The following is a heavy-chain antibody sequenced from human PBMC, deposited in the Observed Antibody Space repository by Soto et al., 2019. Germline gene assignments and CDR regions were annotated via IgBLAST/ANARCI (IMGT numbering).Heavy chain of an antibody. J-gene: IGHJ5*02. CDR1: GGSISSGGYY. CDR2: IHYSGNT. D-gene: IGHD5-18*01. CDR3: ARDPSEVDTWFDP. V-gene: IGHV4-31*03. Sequence: QVQLQESGPGLVKPSEALSLTCTVSGGSISSGGYYWSWIRQHPGKGLEWIGYIHYSGNTYYNPSLKSRVTISVDTSKIQFSLKLSSVTVADTAVYYCARDPSEVDTWFDPWGQGTLVTVSS.